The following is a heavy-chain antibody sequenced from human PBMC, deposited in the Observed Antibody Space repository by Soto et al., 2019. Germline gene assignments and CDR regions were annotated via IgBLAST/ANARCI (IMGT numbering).Heavy chain of an antibody. CDR3: AKDNGIAAAGGH. J-gene: IGHJ4*02. CDR2: ISGSGGST. V-gene: IGHV3-23*01. Sequence: EVPLLESGGGLVQPGGSLRLSCAASGFTFSSYAMSWVCQAPGKGLEWVSAISGSGGSTYYADSVKGRFTISRDNSKNTLYLQMNSLRAEDTAVYYCAKDNGIAAAGGHWGQGTLVTVSS. CDR1: GFTFSSYA. D-gene: IGHD6-13*01.